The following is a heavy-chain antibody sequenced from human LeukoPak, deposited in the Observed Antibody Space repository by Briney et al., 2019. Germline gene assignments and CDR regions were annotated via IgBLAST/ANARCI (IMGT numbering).Heavy chain of an antibody. D-gene: IGHD5-18*01. CDR1: GYTFTSYG. Sequence: GASVKVSCKASGYTFTSYGISWVRQAPGQGLEWMGWISAYNGNTNYAQKLQGRVTMTTDTSTSTAYMALRSLRSDDTAVYYCAREKVWGYSYRDGPYYGMDVWGKGTTVTVSS. V-gene: IGHV1-18*04. CDR3: AREKVWGYSYRDGPYYGMDV. J-gene: IGHJ6*04. CDR2: ISAYNGNT.